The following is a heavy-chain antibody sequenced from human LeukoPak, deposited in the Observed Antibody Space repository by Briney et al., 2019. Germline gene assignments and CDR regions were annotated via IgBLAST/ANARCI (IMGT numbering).Heavy chain of an antibody. D-gene: IGHD6-19*01. J-gene: IGHJ5*02. Sequence: KPSETLSLPCTVSGGSIRRYYWSWIRQPPGKGLEWMGYIYYSGTTNYNPPLKSRVTISVDTSKNQFSLKLSSVTAADTAVYYCARAHVQWLVPRWFDPWGQGTLVTVSS. V-gene: IGHV4-59*01. CDR2: IYYSGTT. CDR1: GGSIRRYY. CDR3: ARAHVQWLVPRWFDP.